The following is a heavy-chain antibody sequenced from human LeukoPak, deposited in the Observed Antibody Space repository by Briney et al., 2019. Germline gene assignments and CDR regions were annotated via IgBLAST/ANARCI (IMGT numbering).Heavy chain of an antibody. CDR3: ATSGYDFSY. J-gene: IGHJ4*02. Sequence: PSETLSLTCTVSGGSISSYYWSWIRQPPGKGLEWIGYIYYSGSTNYNPSLKSRVTISVDTSKNQFSLKLSSVTAADTAVYYCATSGYDFSYWGQGTLVTVSS. D-gene: IGHD5-12*01. V-gene: IGHV4-59*08. CDR1: GGSISSYY. CDR2: IYYSGST.